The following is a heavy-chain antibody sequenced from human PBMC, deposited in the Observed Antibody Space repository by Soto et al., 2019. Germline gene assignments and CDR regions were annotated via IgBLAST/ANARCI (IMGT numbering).Heavy chain of an antibody. J-gene: IGHJ4*02. CDR1: GLTFSRYT. CDR3: ERFRSEQQFDY. V-gene: IGHV3-30-3*01. CDR2: ISYDGNNK. Sequence: GGSLRLSCAASGLTFSRYTMHWVRQAPGKGLEWVAVISYDGNNKYYADSVKGRFTISRDNSKNTLSLQMNSLRPEDTAVYYCERFRSEQQFDYWGQGTLVTVSS.